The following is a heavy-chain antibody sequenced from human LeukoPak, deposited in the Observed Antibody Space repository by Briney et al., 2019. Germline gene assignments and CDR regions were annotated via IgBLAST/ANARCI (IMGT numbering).Heavy chain of an antibody. CDR3: ARRAYDSSGYYTHDY. CDR2: IYYSGST. CDR1: GGSISSHY. J-gene: IGHJ4*02. Sequence: SETLSLTCTVSGGSISSHYWSWIRQPPGKGLEWIGYIYYSGSTNYNPSFKSRVTISVDTSKNQFSLKLSSVTAADTAVYYCARRAYDSSGYYTHDYWGQGTLVTVSS. D-gene: IGHD3-22*01. V-gene: IGHV4-59*11.